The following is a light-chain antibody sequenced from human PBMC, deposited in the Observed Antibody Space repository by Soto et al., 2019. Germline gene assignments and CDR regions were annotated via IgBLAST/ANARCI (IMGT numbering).Light chain of an antibody. J-gene: IGLJ1*01. V-gene: IGLV1-44*01. CDR2: SNN. Sequence: QSVLTQPPSASGAPGQGVTISCSGTTSNIGSNTVNWYQHLPGTAPKLLMYSNNQRPSGVPDRFSGSKSGTSASLAIGGLQSEDEADFYCATWDDSLHYYVFGTGTKVTVL. CDR1: TSNIGSNT. CDR3: ATWDDSLHYYV.